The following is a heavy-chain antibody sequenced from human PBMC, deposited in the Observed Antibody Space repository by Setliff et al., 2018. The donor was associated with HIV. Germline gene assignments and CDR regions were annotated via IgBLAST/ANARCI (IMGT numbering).Heavy chain of an antibody. CDR2: INPSDGSA. CDR3: AKEYHTAATGTRVANYFDY. D-gene: IGHD6-13*01. J-gene: IGHJ4*02. Sequence: ASVKVSCKASGYTFTSCFLHWVRQAPGQGLEYMGIINPSDGSADYVEKVQDRVTITRDTSTSTVYMEMSSLRSEDTAIYYCAKEYHTAATGTRVANYFDYWGQGTLVTVSS. V-gene: IGHV1-46*01. CDR1: GYTFTSCF.